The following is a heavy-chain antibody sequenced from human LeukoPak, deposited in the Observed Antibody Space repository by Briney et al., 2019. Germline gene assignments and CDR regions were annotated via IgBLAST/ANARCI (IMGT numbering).Heavy chain of an antibody. CDR2: INHNGNVN. J-gene: IGHJ6*02. V-gene: IGHV3-7*03. D-gene: IGHD3-16*01. Sequence: PGGSLRLSCAASGFTFSDYAMHWVRQAPGKGLEWVAGINHNGNVNYYVDSVKGRFTISRDNAKNSLYLQMSNLRAEDTAVYFCARGGGLDVWGQGATVTVSS. CDR3: ARGGGLDV. CDR1: GFTFSDYA.